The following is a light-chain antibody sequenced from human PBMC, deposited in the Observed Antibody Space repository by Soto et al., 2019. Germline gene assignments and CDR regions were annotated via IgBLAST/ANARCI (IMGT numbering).Light chain of an antibody. Sequence: QPVLTQPPSVSGTPGQRVTISCSGSSSNIGSNAVNWYQQIPGTAPKLLIYSDVQRPSGVPDRLSGSKSATSASLAISGLQSEDEAYYYCATWDDTLNGRVFGGGTKVTVL. V-gene: IGLV1-44*01. CDR1: SSNIGSNA. CDR3: ATWDDTLNGRV. CDR2: SDV. J-gene: IGLJ2*01.